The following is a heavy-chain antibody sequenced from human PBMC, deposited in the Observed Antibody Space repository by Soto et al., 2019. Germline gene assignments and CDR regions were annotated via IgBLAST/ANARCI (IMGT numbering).Heavy chain of an antibody. Sequence: HPGGCLRLSCAASGFTFSSYAMSWVRQAPGKGLEWVSAISGSGGSTYYADSVKGRFTISRDNSKNTLYLQMNSLRAEDTAVYYCAISLVPAAMVHYYYYGLDVWGQGTTVTISS. CDR2: ISGSGGST. V-gene: IGHV3-23*01. CDR3: AISLVPAAMVHYYYYGLDV. CDR1: GFTFSSYA. D-gene: IGHD2-2*01. J-gene: IGHJ6*02.